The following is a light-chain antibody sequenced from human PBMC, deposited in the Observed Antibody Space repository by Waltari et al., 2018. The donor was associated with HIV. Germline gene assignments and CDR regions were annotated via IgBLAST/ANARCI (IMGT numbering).Light chain of an antibody. CDR1: QSISVW. CDR2: QAS. V-gene: IGKV1-5*03. J-gene: IGKJ2*01. Sequence: DIQMTRSPSTLSTSVGDRVTITCRASQSISVWLAWYQQKPGRAPKLLIYQASSLETWRSSRFTGSGYGAEFTLTISSLQPEDFATYYCQQYNSYPYTFGQGTKLEIK. CDR3: QQYNSYPYT.